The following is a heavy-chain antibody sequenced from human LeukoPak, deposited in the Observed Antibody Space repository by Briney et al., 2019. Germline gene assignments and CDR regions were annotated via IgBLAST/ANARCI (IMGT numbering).Heavy chain of an antibody. Sequence: PGRSLRLSCAASGFTFSSYAMHWVRQAPGKGLEYISAISSNGGSAYYANSVKGRFTISRDNSKNTLYLQMGSLRAEDMAVYYCARVLGGWFRAAFDIWGQGTMVTVSS. CDR3: ARVLGGWFRAAFDI. J-gene: IGHJ3*02. CDR2: ISSNGGSA. V-gene: IGHV3-64*01. D-gene: IGHD6-19*01. CDR1: GFTFSSYA.